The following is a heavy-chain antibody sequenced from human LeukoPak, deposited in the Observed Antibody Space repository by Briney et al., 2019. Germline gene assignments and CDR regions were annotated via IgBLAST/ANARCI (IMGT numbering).Heavy chain of an antibody. V-gene: IGHV4-39*07. Sequence: SETLSLTCTVSGGSISRSIFYWGWIRRPPGKGLEWIGSIYNSGSTYYNPSLKSRVTISVDTSKNQFSLKLSSVTAADTAVYYCARSSGAVAGNVDYWGQGTLVTVSS. J-gene: IGHJ4*02. D-gene: IGHD6-19*01. CDR3: ARSSGAVAGNVDY. CDR2: IYNSGST. CDR1: GGSISRSIFY.